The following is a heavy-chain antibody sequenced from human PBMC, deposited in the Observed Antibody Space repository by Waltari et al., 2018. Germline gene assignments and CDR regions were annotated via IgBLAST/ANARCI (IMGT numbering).Heavy chain of an antibody. D-gene: IGHD3-10*01. CDR3: ARAGEFRSYYYAMDV. J-gene: IGHJ6*02. V-gene: IGHV3-48*03. Sequence: EVQLVESGGGLVQSGGSLRLSCATSGFPFRFYDMPWVHQAPGKGLGWLSYISVGSATIYYADSVKGRFSISRDDARNSLFLEINSLRAEDSAVYYCARAGEFRSYYYAMDVWGQGTAVSVSS. CDR2: ISVGSATI. CDR1: GFPFRFYD.